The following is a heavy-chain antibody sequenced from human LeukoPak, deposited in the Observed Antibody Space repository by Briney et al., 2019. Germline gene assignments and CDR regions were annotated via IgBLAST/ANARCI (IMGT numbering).Heavy chain of an antibody. CDR3: VREVVVPAAPYYFDY. CDR1: GFTFSDYY. V-gene: IGHV3-11*01. D-gene: IGHD2-2*01. CDR2: ISSGGSTI. J-gene: IGHJ4*02. Sequence: GGSLRLSCAVSGFTFSDYYMSWIRQAPGKGLEWASYISSGGSTIFYADSVKGRFTVSRDNAKNSLYLQMNSLRDEDTAVYYCVREVVVPAAPYYFDYWGQGTLVTVSS.